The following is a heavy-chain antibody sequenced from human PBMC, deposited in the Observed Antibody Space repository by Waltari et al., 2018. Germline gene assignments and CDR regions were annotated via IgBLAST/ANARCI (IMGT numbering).Heavy chain of an antibody. CDR1: GYSISSGYY. CDR2: IYHSGST. D-gene: IGHD2-2*01. CDR3: ARQVVPAAIPTYYFDY. V-gene: IGHV4-38-2*01. Sequence: QVQLQESGPGLVKPSETLSLTCAVSGYSISSGYYWGWIRQPPGKGLEWIGSIYHSGSTYYNPSLKSRVTISVDTSKNQFSLKLSSVTAADTAVYYCARQVVPAAIPTYYFDYWGQGTLVTVSS. J-gene: IGHJ4*02.